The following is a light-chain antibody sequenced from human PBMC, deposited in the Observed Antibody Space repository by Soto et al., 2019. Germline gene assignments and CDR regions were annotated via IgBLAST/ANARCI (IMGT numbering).Light chain of an antibody. CDR2: EVS. V-gene: IGLV2-8*01. Sequence: QSVLTQPPSASGSPGQSVTISCTGTSSDIGGYNYVSWYQQHPGKAPKLMIYEVSKRPSGVPARFSASKSGNTASLTVSGLQPEDEADYYCSSYAASNALGVFGTGTKVTVL. J-gene: IGLJ1*01. CDR3: SSYAASNALGV. CDR1: SSDIGGYNY.